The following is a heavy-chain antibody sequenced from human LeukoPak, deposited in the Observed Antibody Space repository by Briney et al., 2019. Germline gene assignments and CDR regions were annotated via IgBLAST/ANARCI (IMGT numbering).Heavy chain of an antibody. V-gene: IGHV1-24*01. CDR2: FDPEDGET. CDR1: GYTLTELS. Sequence: ASVKVSCKVSGYTLTELSMHWVRQAPGKGLEWMGGFDPEDGETIYAQKFQGRVTMTEDTSTDTAYMELSSLRSEDTAMYYCATYCGGDCYSALDYWGQGTLVTVSS. CDR3: ATYCGGDCYSALDY. D-gene: IGHD2-21*02. J-gene: IGHJ4*02.